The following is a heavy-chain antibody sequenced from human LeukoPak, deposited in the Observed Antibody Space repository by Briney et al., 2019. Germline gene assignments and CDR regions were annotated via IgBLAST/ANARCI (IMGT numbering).Heavy chain of an antibody. CDR3: AKDADYVWGSYRSAFDY. D-gene: IGHD3-16*02. J-gene: IGHJ4*02. V-gene: IGHV3-64*01. Sequence: GGSLRLSCAASGFTFSNHPMHWVRQAPGKGLESVSVISPDGASTHYANSVKGRFTISRDNAKNSLYLQMNSLRAEDTALYYCAKDADYVWGSYRSAFDYWGQGTLVTVSS. CDR1: GFTFSNHP. CDR2: ISPDGAST.